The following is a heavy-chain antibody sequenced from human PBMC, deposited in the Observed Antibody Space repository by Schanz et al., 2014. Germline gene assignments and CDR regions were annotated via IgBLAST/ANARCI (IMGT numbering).Heavy chain of an antibody. CDR1: GGSISRHY. Sequence: QVQLQESGPGLVKPSDTLSLTCTVSGGSISRHYWSWIRQPPGKGLEWIGYMYYSGSTNYNPSLNSRVTISVDTSKNQFSLKVTSVTPADTAVYYCARGVLGSGYRQQYYFDHWGQGTLVTVSS. CDR3: ARGVLGSGYRQQYYFDH. D-gene: IGHD3-3*01. V-gene: IGHV4-59*11. J-gene: IGHJ4*02. CDR2: MYYSGST.